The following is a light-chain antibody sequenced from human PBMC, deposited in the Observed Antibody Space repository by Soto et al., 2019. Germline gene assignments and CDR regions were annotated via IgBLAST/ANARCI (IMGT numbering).Light chain of an antibody. J-gene: IGLJ2*01. Sequence: QSALTQPASVSGSPGQSVTISCTGTSSNVGNHNYVSWYQQYPGTAPKLIIYKINNRPSVVSSPFSGSKSGTTASLTISGLQTEDEGDYYCNSYTTSGPVFGGGTKLTVL. V-gene: IGLV2-14*01. CDR3: NSYTTSGPV. CDR1: SSNVGNHNY. CDR2: KIN.